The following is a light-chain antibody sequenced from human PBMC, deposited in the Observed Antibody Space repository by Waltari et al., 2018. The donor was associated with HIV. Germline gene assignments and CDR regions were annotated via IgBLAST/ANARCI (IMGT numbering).Light chain of an antibody. CDR2: KDN. V-gene: IGLV1-47*01. J-gene: IGLJ1*01. CDR1: NSTIGRNL. CDR3: ATWDDILSGYL. Sequence: QSVPTQPPSASGTPGQRVAISCSGSNSTIGRNLLFLYQQLPGTPPKLLISKDNQRPSGVPERFSASKSGSSSSLAISGLRSEDEAEYYCATWDDILSGYLFGTGTKVTVL.